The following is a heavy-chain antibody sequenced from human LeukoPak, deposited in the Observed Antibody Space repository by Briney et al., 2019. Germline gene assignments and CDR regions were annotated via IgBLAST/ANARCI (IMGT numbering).Heavy chain of an antibody. D-gene: IGHD3-3*01. Sequence: PADPLSLTCTVSGVPISSHYLSWIRQPPGKGLEWIGYIYYSGSTHYNPSLKSRVTISVDTSKNQFSLKLSSVTAADTAVYYCAGEMGDFWSGSHNWFDPWGQGILVTVSS. V-gene: IGHV4-59*11. J-gene: IGHJ5*02. CDR1: GVPISSHY. CDR2: IYYSGST. CDR3: AGEMGDFWSGSHNWFDP.